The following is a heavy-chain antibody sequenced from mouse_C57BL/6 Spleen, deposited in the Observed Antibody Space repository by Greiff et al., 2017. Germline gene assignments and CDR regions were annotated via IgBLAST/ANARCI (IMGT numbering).Heavy chain of an antibody. CDR1: GFTFSSYG. CDR3: ARRGEQGYAMDY. V-gene: IGHV5-6*01. CDR2: ISSGGSYT. Sequence: VQLKESGGDLVKPGGSLKLSCAASGFTFSSYGMSWVRQTPDKRLEWVATISSGGSYTYYPDSVKGRFTISRDNAKNTLYLQMSSLKSEDTAMYYCARRGEQGYAMDYWGQGTSVTVSS. J-gene: IGHJ4*01.